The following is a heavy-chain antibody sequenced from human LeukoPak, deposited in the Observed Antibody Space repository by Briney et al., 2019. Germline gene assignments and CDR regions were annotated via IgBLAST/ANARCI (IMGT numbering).Heavy chain of an antibody. D-gene: IGHD5-24*01. CDR1: GFTSDEYA. Sequence: GGCLRLSCVPPGFTSDEYATQWVRQAPGEGLGWVSLLIGVVGSTYYADSVKGRFTISRDNSKNSLYLQMNSLRTEDTALYYYAKGGYNSWGIDYWGQGTLVTVSS. V-gene: IGHV3-43*02. CDR3: AKGGYNSWGIDY. J-gene: IGHJ4*02. CDR2: LIGVVGST.